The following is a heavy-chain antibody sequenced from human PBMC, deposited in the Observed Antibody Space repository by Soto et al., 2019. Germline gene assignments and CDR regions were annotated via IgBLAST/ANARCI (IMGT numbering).Heavy chain of an antibody. D-gene: IGHD2-15*01. CDR1: GFTFSNYA. CDR2: ISGSGGST. CDR3: AKGGGSCCFDC. V-gene: IGHV3-23*01. J-gene: IGHJ4*02. Sequence: EVQLLESGGGLVQPGGSLRLSCAASGFTFSNYAMSWVRQAPGKGLEWVSAISGSGGSTYYADSVKGRVTISRDSSKNTLYWHMNSLRAEDTAVYYCAKGGGSCCFDCWGQGTLVTVSS.